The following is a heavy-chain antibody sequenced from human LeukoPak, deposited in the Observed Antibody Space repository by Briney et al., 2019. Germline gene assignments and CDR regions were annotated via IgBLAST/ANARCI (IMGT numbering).Heavy chain of an antibody. V-gene: IGHV3-23*01. J-gene: IGHJ4*02. CDR1: GFTFSSQA. Sequence: GGSLRLSCAASGFTFSSQAMSWVRQAPGKGLEWVSAISGSGDYTYYIDSVKGRFTISRDNSKNTLSLQMNSLRAEDTALYYCAKGSEYCSRTTCYPIGYWGQGILVTVSS. CDR3: AKGSEYCSRTTCYPIGY. CDR2: ISGSGDYT. D-gene: IGHD2-2*01.